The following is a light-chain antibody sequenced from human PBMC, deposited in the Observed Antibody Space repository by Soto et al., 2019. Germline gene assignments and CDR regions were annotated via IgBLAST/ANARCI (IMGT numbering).Light chain of an antibody. CDR3: QQYNNWPRT. Sequence: ELVMTQSPATPPASPGESATLSCRASQSVSSNLAWYQQKPGQAPRLLIYGASTRATAIRARFSGSGSRTECTLPISSLQSADFEVYYCQQYNNWPRTFGQGTKVEIK. V-gene: IGKV3-15*01. CDR1: QSVSSN. J-gene: IGKJ1*01. CDR2: GAS.